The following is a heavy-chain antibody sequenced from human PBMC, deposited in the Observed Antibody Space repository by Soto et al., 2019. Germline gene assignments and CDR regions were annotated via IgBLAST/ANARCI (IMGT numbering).Heavy chain of an antibody. CDR3: ARLVYDTRLNYMHSDF. V-gene: IGHV4-4*02. CDR2: IFHDGTA. D-gene: IGHD3-10*01. Sequence: SETLSLTCAVSGVSLTSGNWWTWVRQSPQRGLEYIGEIFHDGTANYYPSFERRVAMSVDTSRNQFSLKLTSVTAADTAVYFCARLVYDTRLNYMHSDFWGPGTLVTVSS. CDR1: GVSLTSGNW. J-gene: IGHJ4*02.